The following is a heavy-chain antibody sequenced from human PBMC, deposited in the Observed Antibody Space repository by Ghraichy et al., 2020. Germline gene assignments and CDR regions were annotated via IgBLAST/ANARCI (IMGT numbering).Heavy chain of an antibody. J-gene: IGHJ4*02. V-gene: IGHV3-23*01. CDR3: AKDSIAEGDY. CDR2: IRGRLSDT. D-gene: IGHD6-6*01. CDR1: GFTFSTYT. Sequence: GGSLRLSCEASGFTFSTYTMSWVRQAPGKGLEWVSAIRGRLSDTFYADSVKGRFTISRDTSKSTLYLQMNSLRVEDTAVYYCAKDSIAEGDYWGQGTLVTVSS.